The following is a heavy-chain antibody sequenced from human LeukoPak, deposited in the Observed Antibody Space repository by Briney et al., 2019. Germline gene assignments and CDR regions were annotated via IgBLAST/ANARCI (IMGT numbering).Heavy chain of an antibody. Sequence: SETLSLTCTVSGGSISSCYWTWIRQPPGKGLEWIAYIYYSGSANYNPSLKSRVAISVDTSKNQFSLILSSVTAADTAVYYCASRYCSGGSCYFQHWGQGTLVTVSS. CDR1: GGSISSCY. J-gene: IGHJ1*01. V-gene: IGHV4-59*01. D-gene: IGHD2-15*01. CDR3: ASRYCSGGSCYFQH. CDR2: IYYSGSA.